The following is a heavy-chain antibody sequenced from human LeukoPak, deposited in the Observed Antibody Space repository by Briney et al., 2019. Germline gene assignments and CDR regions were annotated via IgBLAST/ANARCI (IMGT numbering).Heavy chain of an antibody. V-gene: IGHV1-69*01. D-gene: IGHD1-1*01. J-gene: IGHJ4*02. CDR3: ARDRYTHNSGPAYFDY. Sequence: SVKVSCXASGGTFSSYAISWVRQAPGQGLEWMGGIIPIFGTANYAQKFQGRVTITADESTSTAYMELSSLRSEDTAVYYCARDRYTHNSGPAYFDYWGQGTLVTVSS. CDR2: IIPIFGTA. CDR1: GGTFSSYA.